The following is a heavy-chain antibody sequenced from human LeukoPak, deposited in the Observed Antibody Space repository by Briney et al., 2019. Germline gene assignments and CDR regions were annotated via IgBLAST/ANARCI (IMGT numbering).Heavy chain of an antibody. J-gene: IGHJ6*03. CDR1: GYSISSGYY. V-gene: IGHV4-4*07. CDR2: IYTSGST. CDR3: ARDYYGSGSRYNYMDV. Sequence: SETLSLTCAVSGYSISSGYYWGWIRQPAGKGLEWIGRIYTSGSTNYNPSLKSRVTMSVDTSKNQFSLKLSSVTAADTAVYYCARDYYGSGSRYNYMDVWGKGTTVTVSS. D-gene: IGHD3-10*01.